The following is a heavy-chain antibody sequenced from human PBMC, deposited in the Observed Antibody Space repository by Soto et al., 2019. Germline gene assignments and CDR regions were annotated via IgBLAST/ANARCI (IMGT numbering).Heavy chain of an antibody. Sequence: QVQLQESGPGLVKPSQTLSLTCTVSGGSISSGGYYWSWIRQHPGKGLEWIGYIYYRGSTYYNPSLKSRVTMSVDTSKNQFSLKLSSVTAAYTAVYYYARDRITMVRGVTDPYYYYYGMDVWGQGTTVTVSS. D-gene: IGHD3-10*01. V-gene: IGHV4-31*03. CDR2: IYYRGST. CDR3: ARDRITMVRGVTDPYYYYYGMDV. J-gene: IGHJ6*02. CDR1: GGSISSGGYY.